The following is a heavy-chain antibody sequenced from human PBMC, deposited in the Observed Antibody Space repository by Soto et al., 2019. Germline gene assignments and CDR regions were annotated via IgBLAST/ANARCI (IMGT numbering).Heavy chain of an antibody. CDR3: ASERSDQYFAF. J-gene: IGHJ4*02. D-gene: IGHD1-26*01. Sequence: QVQLVQSGTVVQRRGSSVKVSCQASGGTFSSHGMAWVRQAPGQGLEWMGGIIPTFGTPTYAPKFQGRVTITADKSTNTAYMELSSLRSEDTGVYYCASERSDQYFAFWGQGTLITVSS. CDR2: IIPTFGTP. V-gene: IGHV1-69*06. CDR1: GGTFSSHG.